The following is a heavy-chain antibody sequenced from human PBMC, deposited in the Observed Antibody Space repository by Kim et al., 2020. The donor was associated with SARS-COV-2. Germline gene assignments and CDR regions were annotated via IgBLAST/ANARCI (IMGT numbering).Heavy chain of an antibody. CDR1: GFTFSSYA. V-gene: IGHV3-23*01. D-gene: IGHD5-12*01. CDR3: AKGWRDGYNFWGTIYYFDY. Sequence: GGSLRLSCAASGFTFSSYAMSWVRQAPGKGREWVSAIIGSVGSTYYADSVKGRFTISRDNSKNTLYLQMNSLRAEDTAVYYCAKGWRDGYNFWGTIYYFDYWGQGTLVTVSS. CDR2: IIGSVGST. J-gene: IGHJ4*02.